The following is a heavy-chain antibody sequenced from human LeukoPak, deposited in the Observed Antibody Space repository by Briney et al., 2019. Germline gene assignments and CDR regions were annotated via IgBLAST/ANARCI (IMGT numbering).Heavy chain of an antibody. Sequence: GGTLRLSCAASGFTFDDYAMHWVRQAPGKGLEWVSGISWNSGSIGYADSVKGRFTISRDNAKNSLYLQMNSLRAEDTALYYCAKEYDILTGYQTLPFDYWGQGTLVTVST. D-gene: IGHD3-9*01. CDR1: GFTFDDYA. V-gene: IGHV3-9*01. CDR2: ISWNSGSI. CDR3: AKEYDILTGYQTLPFDY. J-gene: IGHJ4*02.